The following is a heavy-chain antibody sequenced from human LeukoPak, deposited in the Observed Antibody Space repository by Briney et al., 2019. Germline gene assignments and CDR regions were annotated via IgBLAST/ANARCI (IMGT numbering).Heavy chain of an antibody. CDR2: IYYSGST. J-gene: IGHJ4*02. V-gene: IGHV4-39*01. CDR1: GFTFSSYA. Sequence: GSLRLSCAASGFTFSSYAMSWVRQPPGKGLEWIGSIYYSGSTYYNPSLKSRVTISVDTSKNQFSLKLSSVTAADTAVYYCARTRGYCSGGSCYGFDYWGQGTLVTVSS. CDR3: ARTRGYCSGGSCYGFDY. D-gene: IGHD2-15*01.